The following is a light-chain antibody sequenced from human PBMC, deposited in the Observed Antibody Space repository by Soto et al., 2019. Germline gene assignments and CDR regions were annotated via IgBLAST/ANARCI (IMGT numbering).Light chain of an antibody. V-gene: IGLV1-40*01. CDR3: QSYDSSLSANYV. Sequence: QSVLTQPPSVSGAPGQRVTISCTGSSSNIGAGYDVHWYQQLPGTAPKLLVYGNSNRPSGVPDRFSGSKSGPSASLAITGLQAEHEAVYYCQSYDSSLSANYVFGTGTKLTVL. CDR1: SSNIGAGYD. CDR2: GNS. J-gene: IGLJ1*01.